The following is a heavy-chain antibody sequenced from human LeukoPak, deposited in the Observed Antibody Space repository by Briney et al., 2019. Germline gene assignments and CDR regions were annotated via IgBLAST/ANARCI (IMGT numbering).Heavy chain of an antibody. V-gene: IGHV3-7*03. CDR1: GFTFSSHW. CDR3: VRGNPFGGY. CDR2: INQGGNDW. J-gene: IGHJ4*02. D-gene: IGHD2-15*01. Sequence: GGSLRLSCAASGFTFSSHWMSWVRQAPGKGLEWVANINQGGNDWNYVDSVKGRFTISRDNAQNSLYLQMNSLRAEDTAIYYCVRGNPFGGYWGQGTLVTVSS.